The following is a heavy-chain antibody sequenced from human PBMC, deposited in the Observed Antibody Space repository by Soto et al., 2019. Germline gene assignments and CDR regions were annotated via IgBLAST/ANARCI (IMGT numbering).Heavy chain of an antibody. CDR3: AHRPSGWDRFDY. J-gene: IGHJ4*02. Sequence: QITLKESGPTLVRPTQTLTLTCTFSGFSLSTSGLGVGWISQPPGKALEWLALIYWNDDKRYSPSLKARLTITKDTSKNQVVLTMTNMDPVDTATYYCAHRPSGWDRFDYWGQGTLVTVSS. D-gene: IGHD6-19*01. CDR1: GFSLSTSGLG. CDR2: IYWNDDK. V-gene: IGHV2-5*01.